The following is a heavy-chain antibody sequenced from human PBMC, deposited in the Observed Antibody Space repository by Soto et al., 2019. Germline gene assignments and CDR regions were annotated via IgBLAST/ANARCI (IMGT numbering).Heavy chain of an antibody. J-gene: IGHJ6*02. CDR3: ARGASGGSGWNYYYYYGMDV. V-gene: IGHV3-11*05. D-gene: IGHD6-19*01. CDR1: GFTLSDYH. Sequence: QVQLVESGGGLVKPGGSLRLSCAASGFTLSDYHMSWIRQAPGKGLEWVSYISSSSSYTDYADSVKGRFTISRDNAKNSLYLQMNSLRAEDTAVYYCARGASGGSGWNYYYYYGMDVWGQGTTVTVSS. CDR2: ISSSSSYT.